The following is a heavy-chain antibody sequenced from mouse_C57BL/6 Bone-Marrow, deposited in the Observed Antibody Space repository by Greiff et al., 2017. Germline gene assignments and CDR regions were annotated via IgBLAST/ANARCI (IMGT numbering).Heavy chain of an antibody. CDR2: INPSSGYT. CDR1: GYTFTSYT. J-gene: IGHJ3*01. Sequence: VKLQQSGAELARPGASVKMSCKASGYTFTSYTMHWVKQRPGKGLEWIGYINPSSGYTTYNQKFKDKATLTADKYSSTAYMQLSSLTSEDSAVYYCARNYYGRAWFAYWGQGTLVTVAA. D-gene: IGHD1-1*01. CDR3: ARNYYGRAWFAY. V-gene: IGHV1-4*01.